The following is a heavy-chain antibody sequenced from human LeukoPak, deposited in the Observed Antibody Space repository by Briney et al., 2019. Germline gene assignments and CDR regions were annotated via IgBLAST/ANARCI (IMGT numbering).Heavy chain of an antibody. D-gene: IGHD3-10*01. V-gene: IGHV4-4*07. CDR3: VVSQTHYYGPLLY. Sequence: PSETLSLTCTVSGDSINNHYWSWIRQPAGKGLEWIGRIYNSGSTNYNPSLRSRVTMSADTSTKQISLTLVSVTAADTAVYYCVVSQTHYYGPLLYWGQGTLVTVSS. CDR2: IYNSGST. CDR1: GDSINNHY. J-gene: IGHJ4*02.